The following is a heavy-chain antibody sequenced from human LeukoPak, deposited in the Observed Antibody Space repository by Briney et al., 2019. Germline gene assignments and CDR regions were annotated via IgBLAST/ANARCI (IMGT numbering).Heavy chain of an antibody. CDR3: ARVTVGIRGLHFDN. Sequence: SETLSPTCTVSGGSISSGSYYWSWIRQPAGKGLEWIGRIYTSGSTDYNPSLRSRVTISVDTSKNQFSLKLSSVTAADTAVYYCARVTVGIRGLHFDNWGRGTLVTVSS. CDR1: GGSISSGSYY. D-gene: IGHD3-10*01. J-gene: IGHJ4*02. V-gene: IGHV4-61*02. CDR2: IYTSGST.